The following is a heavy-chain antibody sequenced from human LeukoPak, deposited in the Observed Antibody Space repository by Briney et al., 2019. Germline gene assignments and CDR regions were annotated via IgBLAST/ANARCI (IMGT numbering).Heavy chain of an antibody. CDR3: ASYKGGGTSYYYYYYMDV. V-gene: IGHV4-61*01. Sequence: SETLSLTCTVSGYSISSGYYWGYIRQPPGRGLEWIGYIYYSGSTNYNPSLKSRVTISVDTSKNQFSLKLSSVTAADTAVYYCASYKGGGTSYYYYYYMDVWGKGTTVTVSS. J-gene: IGHJ6*03. D-gene: IGHD1-1*01. CDR2: IYYSGST. CDR1: GYSISSGYY.